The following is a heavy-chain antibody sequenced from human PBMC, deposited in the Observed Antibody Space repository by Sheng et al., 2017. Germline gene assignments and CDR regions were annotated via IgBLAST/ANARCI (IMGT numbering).Heavy chain of an antibody. J-gene: IGHJ6*03. CDR2: ISSSSSYI. D-gene: IGHD3-16*01. V-gene: IGHV3-21*01. CDR1: GFTFSSYS. CDR3: ARDREDTGLDYYYYMDV. Sequence: EVQLVESGGGLVKPGGSLRLSCAASGFTFSSYSMNWVRQAPGKGLEWVSSISSSSSYIYYADSVKGRFTISRDNAKNSLYLQMNSLRAEDTAVYYCARDREDTGLDYYYYMDVWGQGTTVTVSS.